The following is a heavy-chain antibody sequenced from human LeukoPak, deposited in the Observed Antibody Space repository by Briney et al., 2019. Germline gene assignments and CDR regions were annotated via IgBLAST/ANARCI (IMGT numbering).Heavy chain of an antibody. V-gene: IGHV3-30*18. J-gene: IGHJ1*01. CDR2: ISYDGSNK. CDR3: AKTKGRYCSGGSCYSDYFQH. Sequence: GGSLRLSCAASGFTFSSYGMPWVRQAPGKGLEWVAVISYDGSNKYYADSVKGRFTISRDNSKNTLYLQMNSLRAEDTAVYYCAKTKGRYCSGGSCYSDYFQHWGQGTLVTVSS. D-gene: IGHD2-15*01. CDR1: GFTFSSYG.